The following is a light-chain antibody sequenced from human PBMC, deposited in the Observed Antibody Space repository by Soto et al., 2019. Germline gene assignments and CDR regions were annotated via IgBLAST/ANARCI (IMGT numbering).Light chain of an antibody. V-gene: IGKV1-5*01. CDR3: QQYTTYPYT. CDR1: QSVTNW. Sequence: DIQMTQSPSTLSASVGDRVTITCRASQSVTNWLAWYQQKQGKAPNLLIYDASRLQSGIPSRFSGSGSGTEFTLTISSLQPDDSATFYCQQYTTYPYTFGQGTKLEIK. CDR2: DAS. J-gene: IGKJ2*01.